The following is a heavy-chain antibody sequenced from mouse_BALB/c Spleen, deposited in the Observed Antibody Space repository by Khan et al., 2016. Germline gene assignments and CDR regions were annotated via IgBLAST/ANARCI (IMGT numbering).Heavy chain of an antibody. Sequence: EVQLQESGPDLVKPSQSLSLTCTVTGYSISSGYSWHWIRRFPGNKLEWMAYIHYSGSTNYNPSLKSRISITRDTSKNQFFLQLISVTTEDTATYYCTRGDYYGSGYWGQGTTLTVSS. D-gene: IGHD1-1*01. CDR1: GYSISSGYS. J-gene: IGHJ2*01. V-gene: IGHV3-1*02. CDR2: IHYSGST. CDR3: TRGDYYGSGY.